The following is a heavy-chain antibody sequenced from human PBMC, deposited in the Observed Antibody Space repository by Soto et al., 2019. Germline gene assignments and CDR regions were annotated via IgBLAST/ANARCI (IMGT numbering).Heavy chain of an antibody. V-gene: IGHV4-31*03. CDR2: VYLTGST. D-gene: IGHD3-16*02. Sequence: SETLSLTCTVSGDSVLGGGYYWSLILQLPGKGLEWIGYVYLTGSTYYSPSVESRVTISPETSQNQLSLKRSSVNAADTAVYYCATGNAWEVILAYWGQGTLVTVSS. J-gene: IGHJ4*02. CDR1: GDSVLGGGYY. CDR3: ATGNAWEVILAY.